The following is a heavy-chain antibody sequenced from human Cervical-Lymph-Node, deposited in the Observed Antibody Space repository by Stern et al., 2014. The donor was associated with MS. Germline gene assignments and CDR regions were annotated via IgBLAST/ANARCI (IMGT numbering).Heavy chain of an antibody. CDR1: GFTFDDYA. CDR2: ISWDSPSI. Sequence: EVQLVQSGGGLVQPGRSLRLSCAASGFTFDDYAMHWVRQAPGMGLEWVSGISWDSPSIGSADSVKGRFTISRDNAKNSLYLQMNSLRAEDTALYYCAKKIGVSGGYNYDDAFDIWGQGTMVTVSS. D-gene: IGHD5-18*01. J-gene: IGHJ3*02. CDR3: AKKIGVSGGYNYDDAFDI. V-gene: IGHV3-9*01.